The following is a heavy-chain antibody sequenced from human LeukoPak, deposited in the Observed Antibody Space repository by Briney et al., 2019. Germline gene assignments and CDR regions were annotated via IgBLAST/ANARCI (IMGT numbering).Heavy chain of an antibody. V-gene: IGHV3-9*01. Sequence: GRSLRLSCAASGFTFDDYAMHWVRQAPGKGLEWVSGISWNSGSIGYADSVKGRFTISRGNAKNSLYLQMNSLRAEDTALYYCAKGYYYDSSGHFDYWGQGTLVTVSS. CDR3: AKGYYYDSSGHFDY. J-gene: IGHJ4*02. D-gene: IGHD3-22*01. CDR1: GFTFDDYA. CDR2: ISWNSGSI.